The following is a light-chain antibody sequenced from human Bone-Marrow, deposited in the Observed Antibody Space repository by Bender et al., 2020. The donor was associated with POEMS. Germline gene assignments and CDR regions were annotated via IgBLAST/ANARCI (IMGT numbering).Light chain of an antibody. V-gene: IGLV2-14*02. Sequence: QSALTQPASVSGSPGQSITISCTGASSDVGAYNLVSWYQQHPGTAPKLMIYEVSNRPSGVSNRFAGSKSGNTASLTISGLQAEDEADYYCSSYTSSSTPVVFGGGTKLTVL. J-gene: IGLJ2*01. CDR1: SSDVGAYNL. CDR3: SSYTSSSTPVV. CDR2: EVS.